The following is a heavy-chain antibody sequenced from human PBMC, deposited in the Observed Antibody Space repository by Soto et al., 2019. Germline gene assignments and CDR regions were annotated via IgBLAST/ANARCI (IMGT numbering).Heavy chain of an antibody. Sequence: ASVKVSCKASGGTFNCYAISWVRQAPGQGLEWMGGIIPILGIANYAQKFQGRVTITADKSTSTAYMELSSLRSEDTAVYYCARDLLTENHYYYGMDVWGQGTTVTVSS. CDR1: GGTFNCYA. CDR3: ARDLLTENHYYYGMDV. V-gene: IGHV1-69*10. J-gene: IGHJ6*02. CDR2: IIPILGIA.